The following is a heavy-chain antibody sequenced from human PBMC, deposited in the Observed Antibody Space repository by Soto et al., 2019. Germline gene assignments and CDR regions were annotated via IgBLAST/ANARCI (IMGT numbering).Heavy chain of an antibody. Sequence: PGGSLRLSCAASGFTFSSYGMHWVRQAPGKGLEWVAVISYDGSNKYYADSVKGRFTISRDNSKNTLYLQMNSLRAEDTAVYYCAKGTTPGAARMDAFDIWGQGTMVTVS. D-gene: IGHD6-6*01. CDR2: ISYDGSNK. J-gene: IGHJ3*02. V-gene: IGHV3-30*18. CDR1: GFTFSSYG. CDR3: AKGTTPGAARMDAFDI.